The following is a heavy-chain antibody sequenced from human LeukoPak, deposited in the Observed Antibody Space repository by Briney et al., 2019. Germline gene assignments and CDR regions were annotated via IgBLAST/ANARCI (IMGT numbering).Heavy chain of an antibody. V-gene: IGHV3-64D*06. CDR2: ISSNGGST. Sequence: GGSLRLSCSASGFTFSSYAMHWVHQAPGKGLEYLSAISSNGGSTYYADSVKGRFTISRDNSKNTLYLQMSSLRAEDTAVYYCVKNRLTTVVTPNAFDYWGQGTLGTVSS. CDR1: GFTFSSYA. CDR3: VKNRLTTVVTPNAFDY. D-gene: IGHD4-23*01. J-gene: IGHJ4*02.